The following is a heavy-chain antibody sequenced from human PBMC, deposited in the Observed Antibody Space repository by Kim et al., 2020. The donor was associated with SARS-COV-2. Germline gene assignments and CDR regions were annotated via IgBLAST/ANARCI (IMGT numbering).Heavy chain of an antibody. D-gene: IGHD2-2*01. V-gene: IGHV3-30*18. CDR1: GFTFSSYG. CDR2: ISYDGSNK. J-gene: IGHJ4*02. CDR3: AKGVYCSSTSCYAGEYVFDY. Sequence: GGSLRLSCAASGFTFSSYGMHWVRQAPGKGLEWVAVISYDGSNKYYADSVKGRFTISRDNSKNTLYLQMNSLRAEDTAVYYCAKGVYCSSTSCYAGEYVFDYWGQRTLVTVSS.